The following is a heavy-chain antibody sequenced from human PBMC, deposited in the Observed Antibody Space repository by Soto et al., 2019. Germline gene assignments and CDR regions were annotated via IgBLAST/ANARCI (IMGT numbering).Heavy chain of an antibody. Sequence: QLQLQESGPGLVKPSGTLSLTCAVSGGSISSSNWWSWVRQPPGKGLQWIGEIYHSGSTNYIPSLKSRVTISVDKARNQCSLKLSSVTAADTALYYCASRWGEGRVDYWGQGTLGTVTS. CDR3: ASRWGEGRVDY. J-gene: IGHJ4*02. V-gene: IGHV4-4*02. CDR1: GGSISSSNW. CDR2: IYHSGST. D-gene: IGHD3-10*01.